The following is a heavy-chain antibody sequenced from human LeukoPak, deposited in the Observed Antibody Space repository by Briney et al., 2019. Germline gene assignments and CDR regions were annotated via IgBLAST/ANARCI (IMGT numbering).Heavy chain of an antibody. CDR1: GFTFSTYG. CDR3: AKMVHTEQWLVPFDY. D-gene: IGHD6-19*01. CDR2: ISGSGRTT. J-gene: IGHJ4*02. Sequence: GGSLRLSCEGSGFTFSTYGMSWVRQAPGKGLEWVSSISGSGRTTYYADSVKGRFTISRDNSKNTLYLQMNSLRAEDTAVYYCAKMVHTEQWLVPFDYWGQGTLVTASS. V-gene: IGHV3-23*01.